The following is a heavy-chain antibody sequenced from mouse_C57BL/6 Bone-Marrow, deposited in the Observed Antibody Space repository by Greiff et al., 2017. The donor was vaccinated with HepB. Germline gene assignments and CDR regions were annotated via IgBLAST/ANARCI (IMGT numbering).Heavy chain of an antibody. CDR2: ISYDGSN. V-gene: IGHV3-6*01. D-gene: IGHD1-1*01. CDR3: ARGGYGSSYGDY. J-gene: IGHJ2*01. CDR1: GYSITSGYY. Sequence: EVQVVESGPGLVKPSQSLSLTCSVTGYSITSGYYWNWIRQFPGNKLEWMGYISYDGSNNYNPSLKNRISITRDTSKNQFFLKLNSVTTEDTATYYCARGGYGSSYGDYWGQGTTLTVSS.